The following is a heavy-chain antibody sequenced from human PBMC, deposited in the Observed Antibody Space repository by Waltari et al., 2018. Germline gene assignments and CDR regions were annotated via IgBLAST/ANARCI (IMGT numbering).Heavy chain of an antibody. CDR1: GGSFSGYY. D-gene: IGHD6-6*01. CDR3: ARNVRGSSDYYYYYMDV. V-gene: IGHV4-34*01. Sequence: QVQLQQWGAGLLKPSETLSLTCAVYGGSFSGYYWSWLRQPPGKGLEWIGEINHSGSTNYNPSLKSRVTISVDTSKNQFSLKLSSVTAADTAVYYCARNVRGSSDYYYYYMDVWGKGTTVTVSS. CDR2: INHSGST. J-gene: IGHJ6*03.